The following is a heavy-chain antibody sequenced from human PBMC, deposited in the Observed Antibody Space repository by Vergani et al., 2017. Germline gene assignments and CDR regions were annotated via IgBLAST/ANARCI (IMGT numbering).Heavy chain of an antibody. V-gene: IGHV5-51*03. CDR1: GYSFTSYW. Sequence: EVQLVQSGAEVKKPGESLKISCKGSGYSFTSYWIGWVRQMPGKGLEWMGIIYPGDSDTRYSPSFQGQVTISADKSISPAYLHWSSLKASDTAMYYCARSIVVVPSAMSFDPWGQGTLVTVSS. J-gene: IGHJ5*02. D-gene: IGHD2-2*01. CDR3: ARSIVVVPSAMSFDP. CDR2: IYPGDSDT.